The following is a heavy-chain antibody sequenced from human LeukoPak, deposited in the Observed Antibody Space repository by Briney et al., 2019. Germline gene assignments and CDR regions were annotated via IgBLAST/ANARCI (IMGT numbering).Heavy chain of an antibody. CDR1: GFTFSSYS. CDR3: AKDSGLGSLYYFDY. CDR2: ISSSSSTI. Sequence: GGSLRLSCAASGFTFSSYSMNWVRQAPGKGLEWDSYISSSSSTIYYADSVKGRFTISRDNSKNTLYLQMNSLRAEDTAVYYCAKDSGLGSLYYFDYWGQGTLVTVSS. V-gene: IGHV3-48*01. J-gene: IGHJ4*02. D-gene: IGHD3-10*01.